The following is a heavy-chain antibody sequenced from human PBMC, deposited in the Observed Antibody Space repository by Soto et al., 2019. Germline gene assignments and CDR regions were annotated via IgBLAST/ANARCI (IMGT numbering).Heavy chain of an antibody. V-gene: IGHV4-31*03. D-gene: IGHD4-17*01. CDR1: GGSISSGGYY. CDR2: IYYSGST. Sequence: QVQLQESGPGLVKPSQTLSLTCTVSGGSISSGGYYWSWIRQHPGKGLEWIGYIYYSGSTYYNPSLNSRVTIPVDTSKNQFSLKLSSVPAADTAVYYCARSPEATVTAFDYWGQGTLVTVSS. J-gene: IGHJ4*02. CDR3: ARSPEATVTAFDY.